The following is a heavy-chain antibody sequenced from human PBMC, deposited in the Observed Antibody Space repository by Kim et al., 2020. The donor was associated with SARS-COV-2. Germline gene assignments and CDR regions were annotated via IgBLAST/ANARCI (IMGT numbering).Heavy chain of an antibody. V-gene: IGHV3-11*01. Sequence: LDYAESLKGRLTVSRDNAKNSLYLQINSLKAEDTAVYFCAREKSSGYELDNWGQGTLVTVSS. CDR2: L. CDR3: AREKSSGYELDN. D-gene: IGHD5-12*01. J-gene: IGHJ4*02.